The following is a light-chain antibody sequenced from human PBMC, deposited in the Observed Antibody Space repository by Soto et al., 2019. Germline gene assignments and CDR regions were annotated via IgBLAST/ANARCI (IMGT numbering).Light chain of an antibody. V-gene: IGLV2-23*03. CDR2: EGS. Sequence: TQPASWSGSPGQSGTISCTGTSSDVGSYNLVSWYQQHPGKAPKLMIYEGSKRPSGVSNRFSGSKSGNTASLTISGLQAEDEADYYCCSYAGSSTFEVFGTGTKVTVL. CDR3: CSYAGSSTFEV. J-gene: IGLJ1*01. CDR1: SSDVGSYNL.